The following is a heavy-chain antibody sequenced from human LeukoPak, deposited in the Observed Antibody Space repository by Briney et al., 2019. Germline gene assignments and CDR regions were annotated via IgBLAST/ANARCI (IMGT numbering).Heavy chain of an antibody. J-gene: IGHJ4*02. CDR2: ISWNSGSI. CDR1: GFTFDDYA. D-gene: IGHD6-6*01. V-gene: IGHV3-9*01. CDR3: AKDGAARYFDY. Sequence: PGGSLRLSCAASGFTFDDYAMHWVRQAPGKGLEWVSGISWNSGSIGYADSVKGRFTISRDNAKNSLYLQMNSLRAEDTAVYYCAKDGAARYFDYWGQGTLVTVSS.